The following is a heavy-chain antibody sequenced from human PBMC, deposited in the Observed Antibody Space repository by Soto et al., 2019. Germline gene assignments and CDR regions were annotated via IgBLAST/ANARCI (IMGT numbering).Heavy chain of an antibody. Sequence: PSETLSLTCAVYGGSFSGYYWSWIRQPPGKGLEWIGEINHSGSTNYNPSLKSRVTISVDTSKNQFSLKLSSVTAADTAAYYCARGRPFWSRYGMDVWGQGTTVTVSS. D-gene: IGHD3-3*01. CDR3: ARGRPFWSRYGMDV. V-gene: IGHV4-34*01. CDR2: INHSGST. CDR1: GGSFSGYY. J-gene: IGHJ6*02.